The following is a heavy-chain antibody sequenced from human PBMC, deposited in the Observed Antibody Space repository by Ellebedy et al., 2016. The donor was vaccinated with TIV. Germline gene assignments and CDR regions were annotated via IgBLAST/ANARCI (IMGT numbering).Heavy chain of an antibody. D-gene: IGHD3-9*01. J-gene: IGHJ4*02. CDR3: ARHSNILTGYPFDY. CDR1: GGSFSGYY. V-gene: IGHV4-34*01. CDR2: INHSGST. Sequence: SETLSLTCAVYGGSFSGYYWSWIRQPPGKGLEWIGEINHSGSTNYNPSLKSRVTISLDTSKNQFSLNLTSVTAADTAVYYCARHSNILTGYPFDYWGQGTPVTVSS.